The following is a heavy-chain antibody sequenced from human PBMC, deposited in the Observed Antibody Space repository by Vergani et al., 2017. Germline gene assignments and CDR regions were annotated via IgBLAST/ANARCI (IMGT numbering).Heavy chain of an antibody. CDR1: GFTFSSYA. J-gene: IGHJ6*03. V-gene: IGHV3-30-3*01. CDR3: ARSRGQRGDYYYYYMDV. D-gene: IGHD6-25*01. CDR2: ISYDGSNK. Sequence: QVQLVESGGGVVQPGRSLRLSCAASGFTFSSYAMHWVRQAPGKGLEWVAVISYDGSNKYYADSVKGRFTISRDNSKNTLYLQMNSLRAEDTAVYYCARSRGQRGDYYYYYMDVWGKGTTVTVSS.